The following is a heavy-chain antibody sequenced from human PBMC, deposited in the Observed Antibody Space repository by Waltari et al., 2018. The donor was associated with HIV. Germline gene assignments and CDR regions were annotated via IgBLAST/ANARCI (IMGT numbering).Heavy chain of an antibody. CDR1: GGSISSGSYY. Sequence: QVQLQESGPGLVKPSQTLSLTCTVSGGSISSGSYYWSWIRQPAGKGLEWIGRIYTSGSTNYNPSLKSRVTISVDTSKNQFSLKLSSVTAADTAVYYCARDGYKDFFAYWGQGTLVTVSS. J-gene: IGHJ4*02. CDR3: ARDGYKDFFAY. D-gene: IGHD5-12*01. CDR2: IYTSGST. V-gene: IGHV4-61*02.